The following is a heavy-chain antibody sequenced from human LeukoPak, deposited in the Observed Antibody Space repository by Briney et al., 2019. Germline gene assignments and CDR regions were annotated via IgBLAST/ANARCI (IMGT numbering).Heavy chain of an antibody. Sequence: SETLSLTCTVSGGSISSGSYYWSWIRQSPGTGLEWIGETYHSGSTNYNSSLKSRVTISLDTSKNQFSLKLRSVTAADTAVYYCARTTEGGYTYGYFYYYYMDVWGKGTTVTISS. CDR2: TYHSGST. J-gene: IGHJ6*03. CDR1: GGSISSGSYY. D-gene: IGHD5-18*01. V-gene: IGHV4-39*07. CDR3: ARTTEGGYTYGYFYYYYMDV.